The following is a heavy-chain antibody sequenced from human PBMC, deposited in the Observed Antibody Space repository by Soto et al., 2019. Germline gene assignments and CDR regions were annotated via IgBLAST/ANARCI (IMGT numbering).Heavy chain of an antibody. CDR3: ARESDGFWSGNTVDN. J-gene: IGHJ4*02. CDR2: IYYRGST. Sequence: SETLSLTCTVSGGSISSHYWSWVRQAPGKGLEWIGHIYYRGSTSYNPSLKSRVTMSVDATKNQFSLRLSSVTAVDTAVYYCARESDGFWSGNTVDNWGQGTLVTVSS. CDR1: GGSISSHY. D-gene: IGHD3-3*01. V-gene: IGHV4-59*11.